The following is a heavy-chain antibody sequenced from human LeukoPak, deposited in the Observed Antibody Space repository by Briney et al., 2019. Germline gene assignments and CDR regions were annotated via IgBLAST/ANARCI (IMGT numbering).Heavy chain of an antibody. CDR1: GGTFSSYA. CDR3: ASMGPTDTAMKIWTFDY. D-gene: IGHD5-18*01. V-gene: IGHV1-69*13. Sequence: SVKVSCKASGGTFSSYAISWVRQAPGQGLEWMGGIIPIFGTANYTQKFQGRVTITADESTSTAYMELSSLRSEDTAVYYCASMGPTDTAMKIWTFDYWGQGTLVTVSS. CDR2: IIPIFGTA. J-gene: IGHJ4*02.